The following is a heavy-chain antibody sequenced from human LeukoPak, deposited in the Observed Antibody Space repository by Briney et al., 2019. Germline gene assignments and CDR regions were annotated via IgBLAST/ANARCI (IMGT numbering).Heavy chain of an antibody. D-gene: IGHD3-22*01. CDR2: LSTSGATT. CDR1: GVIISSYA. J-gene: IGHJ4*02. V-gene: IGHV3-23*01. CDR3: AKDSDYYDSSGYYASYFDF. Sequence: GGSLRLSCAASGVIISSYAMSWVRQAPGKGLQWVTTLSTSGATTYYADSVKGRFTISRDNSRNTLYLQMNSLRAEDTAVYYCAKDSDYYDSSGYYASYFDFWGQGALVTVSS.